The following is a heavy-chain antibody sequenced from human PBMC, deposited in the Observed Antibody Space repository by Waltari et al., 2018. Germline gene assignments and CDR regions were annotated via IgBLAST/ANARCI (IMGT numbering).Heavy chain of an antibody. CDR3: ARGRGREGYCSSTSCYVEYYFDY. D-gene: IGHD2-2*01. CDR2: IKQDGSEK. Sequence: EVQLVESGGGLVQPGGSLRLSCAASGFTFSSYWMSWVRQAPGKGLEWVANIKQDGSEKYYVDSVKGRFTISRDNAKNSLYLQMNSLRAEDTAVYYCARGRGREGYCSSTSCYVEYYFDYWGQGTLVTVSS. J-gene: IGHJ4*02. V-gene: IGHV3-7*01. CDR1: GFTFSSYW.